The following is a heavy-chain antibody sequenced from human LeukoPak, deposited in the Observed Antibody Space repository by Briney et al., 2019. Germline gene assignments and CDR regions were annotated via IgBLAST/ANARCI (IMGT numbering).Heavy chain of an antibody. V-gene: IGHV4-30-2*01. CDR2: IYHSGST. Sequence: SETLSLTCAVSVGSISSGCYSWSWIRQAPGKGLEWIGYIYHSGSTYYNPSLKSRVTISVDRSKNQFSLKLSSVTAADTAVYYCARAHDYGDGTDAFDIWGQGTMVTVSS. CDR1: VGSISSGCYS. D-gene: IGHD4-17*01. J-gene: IGHJ3*02. CDR3: ARAHDYGDGTDAFDI.